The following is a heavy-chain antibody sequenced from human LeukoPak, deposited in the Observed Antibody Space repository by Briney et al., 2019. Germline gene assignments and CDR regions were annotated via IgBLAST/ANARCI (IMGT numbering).Heavy chain of an antibody. CDR1: GFTFSRYG. CDR2: TSYGGTNK. D-gene: IGHD2-2*01. Sequence: GGSLRLSCAASGFTFSRYGMHRVRQAPGKGLEWVAVTSYGGTNKNYADSVKGRFTISRDNSKNTPYLQMNSLRAEDTAVYYCARDSSTYAGPPDYWGQGTLVTVSS. J-gene: IGHJ4*02. CDR3: ARDSSTYAGPPDY. V-gene: IGHV3-30*03.